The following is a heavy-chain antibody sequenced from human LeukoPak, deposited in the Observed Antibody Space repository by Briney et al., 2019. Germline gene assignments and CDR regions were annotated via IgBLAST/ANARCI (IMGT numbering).Heavy chain of an antibody. D-gene: IGHD5-18*01. J-gene: IGHJ6*02. V-gene: IGHV4-39*07. Sequence: SETLSLTCTVSGGSISSSSYYWGWIRQPPGKGLEWIGSIYYSGSTYYNPSLKSRVTISVDTSKNQFSLKLSSVTAADTAVYYCTSTAMVTGYYYYYGMDVWGQGTTVTVSS. CDR3: TSTAMVTGYYYYYGMDV. CDR1: GGSISSSSYY. CDR2: IYYSGST.